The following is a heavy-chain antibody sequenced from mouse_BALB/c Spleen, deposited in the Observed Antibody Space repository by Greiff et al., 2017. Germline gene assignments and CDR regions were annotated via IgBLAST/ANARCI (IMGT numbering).Heavy chain of an antibody. CDR2: ISSGGST. CDR1: GFTFSSYA. Sequence: EVQRVESGGGLVKPGGSLKLSCAASGFTFSSYAMSWVRQTPEKRLEWVASISSGGSTYYPDSVKGRFTISRDNARNILYLQMSSLRSEDTAMYYCARAGMINDAMDYWGQGTSVTVSS. CDR3: ARAGMINDAMDY. V-gene: IGHV5-6-5*01. J-gene: IGHJ4*01. D-gene: IGHD2-4*01.